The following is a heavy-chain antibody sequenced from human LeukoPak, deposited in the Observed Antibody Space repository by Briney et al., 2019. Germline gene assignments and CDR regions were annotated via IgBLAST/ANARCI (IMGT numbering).Heavy chain of an antibody. Sequence: GGSLRLSCAASGFTFSTYAMNWVRQAPGKGLEWVSAIGGSGTSIYYAGSVKGRFIISRDNAKNLLYLQMNSLRVEDTAIYYCARESSEAFDYWGQGTLVTVSS. CDR3: ARESSEAFDY. CDR1: GFTFSTYA. CDR2: IGGSGTSI. J-gene: IGHJ4*02. V-gene: IGHV3-21*01.